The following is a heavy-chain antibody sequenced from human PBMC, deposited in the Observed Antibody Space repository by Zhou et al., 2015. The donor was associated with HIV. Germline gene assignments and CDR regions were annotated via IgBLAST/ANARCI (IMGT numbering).Heavy chain of an antibody. CDR2: IRYDGSNK. V-gene: IGHV3-30*02. CDR3: AKLWPCGGDCRDAFDI. J-gene: IGHJ3*02. Sequence: VQLVESGGRLGTAWGGSLRLSCAASGFTFSSYGMHWVRQAPGKGLEWVAFIRYDGSNKYYADSVKGRFTISRDNSKNTLYLQMNSLRAEDTAVYYCAKLWPCGGDCRDAFDIWGQGTMVTVSS. CDR1: GFTFSSYG. D-gene: IGHD2-21*01.